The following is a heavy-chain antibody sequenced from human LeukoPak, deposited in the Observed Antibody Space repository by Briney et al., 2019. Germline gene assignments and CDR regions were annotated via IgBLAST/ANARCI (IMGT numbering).Heavy chain of an antibody. CDR1: GYTLSVYY. V-gene: IGHV1-2*02. D-gene: IGHD6-13*01. CDR3: ARGIAVAGTLSWFDP. Sequence: ASVKVSCKASGYTLSVYYMHWVRQAPGQGLEWMGWINPNNGDTNYAQKFQGRVTMTRDTSISTAYMELSRLGSDDTAVYYCARGIAVAGTLSWFDPWGQGTLVTVSS. CDR2: INPNNGDT. J-gene: IGHJ5*02.